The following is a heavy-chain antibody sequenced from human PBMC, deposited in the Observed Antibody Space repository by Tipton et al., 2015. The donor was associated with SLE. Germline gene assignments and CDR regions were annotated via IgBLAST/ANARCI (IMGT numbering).Heavy chain of an antibody. V-gene: IGHV1-18*01. CDR2: ISAYNGNT. CDR1: GYTFTSYG. CDR3: ARSGHCMGGVCYTYYYYGRDG. D-gene: IGHD2-8*02. Sequence: QSGAEVKKPGASVKVSCKASGYTFTSYGISWVRQAPGQGLEWMGWISAYNGNTNYAQKLQGRVTMTTDTSTSTAYMELRSLRSDDPAVYYCARSGHCMGGVCYTYYYYGRDGWGQGTTLTVPS. J-gene: IGHJ6*02.